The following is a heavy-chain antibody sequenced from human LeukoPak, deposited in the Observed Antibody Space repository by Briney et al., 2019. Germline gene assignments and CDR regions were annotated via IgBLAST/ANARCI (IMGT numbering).Heavy chain of an antibody. V-gene: IGHV4-4*02. D-gene: IGHD2-15*01. J-gene: IGHJ4*02. CDR3: AKDRAPFVVVVAATLDY. CDR1: GGSISSSNW. Sequence: ASETLSLTCAVSGGSISSSNWWSWVRQPPGKGLEWIGEIYHGGSTNYNPSLKSRVTISVDKSKNQFSLKLSSVTAADTAVYYCAKDRAPFVVVVAATLDYWGQGTLVTVSS. CDR2: IYHGGST.